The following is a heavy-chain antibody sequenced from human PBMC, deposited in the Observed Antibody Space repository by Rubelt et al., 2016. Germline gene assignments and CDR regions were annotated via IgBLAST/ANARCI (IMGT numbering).Heavy chain of an antibody. J-gene: IGHJ4*02. CDR1: GGSFSGYY. CDR2: IFFPGTT. CDR3: GSPTGDRYNFRSVAYFDS. Sequence: QVQLQQWGAGLLKPSETLSLTCAVYGGSFSGYYWSWIRQPPGKGLEWIGIIFFPGTTFYNPSLTGRVTISLDTSLNQFALYLTAGTAADTAVYYCGSPTGDRYNFRSVAYFDSWGQGTLATVSS. V-gene: IGHV4-34*12. D-gene: IGHD3-3*01.